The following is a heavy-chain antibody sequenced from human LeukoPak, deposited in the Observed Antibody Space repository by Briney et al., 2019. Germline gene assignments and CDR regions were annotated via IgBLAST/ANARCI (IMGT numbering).Heavy chain of an antibody. CDR1: GGSFSGYY. D-gene: IGHD7-27*01. CDR2: INHSGST. CDR3: ASSLGPLTDY. Sequence: SETLSLTCAVYGGSFSGYYWSWIRQPPGKGLEWIGEINHSGSTNYNPSLKSRVTISVDTSKNQFSLKLSSVTAADTAVYYCASSLGPLTDYWGQGTLVTVSS. J-gene: IGHJ4*02. V-gene: IGHV4-34*01.